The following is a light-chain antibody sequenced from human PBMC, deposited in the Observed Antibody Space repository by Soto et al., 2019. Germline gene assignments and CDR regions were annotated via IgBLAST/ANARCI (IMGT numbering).Light chain of an antibody. CDR2: DAS. Sequence: EFVLTQSPDTLSLSPGERATLSCRASQSVNNALAWYQQKPGQAPRLLIYDASNRATGIPARFSGSGSGTDFTLTISSLEPEDYAVYYCQHRRSWPLTFGGGTKVEIK. V-gene: IGKV3-11*01. J-gene: IGKJ4*01. CDR3: QHRRSWPLT. CDR1: QSVNNA.